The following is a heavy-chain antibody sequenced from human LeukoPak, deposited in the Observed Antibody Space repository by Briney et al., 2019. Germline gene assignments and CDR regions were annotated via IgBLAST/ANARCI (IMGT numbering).Heavy chain of an antibody. V-gene: IGHV3-23*01. CDR1: GFSFSNYA. J-gene: IGHJ4*02. CDR3: GPREDSTTNAYDY. Sequence: GGSLRLSCATSGFSFSNYAMSWVRQAPGRGLEWVSAISGEGVTIYYADSVKGRFTISRDNSKNTLYLQMNSLTAEDTAVYYCGPREDSTTNAYDYWGQGTLVTVSS. CDR2: ISGEGVTI. D-gene: IGHD2/OR15-2a*01.